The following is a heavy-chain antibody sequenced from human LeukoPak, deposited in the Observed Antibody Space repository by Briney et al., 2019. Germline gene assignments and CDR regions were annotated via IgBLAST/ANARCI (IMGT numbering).Heavy chain of an antibody. CDR1: GFTFSSYG. CDR2: ISYDGSNK. V-gene: IGHV3-30*18. Sequence: GGSLRLSCAASGFTFSSYGMHWVRQAPGKGLEWVAVISYDGSNKYYADSVKGRFTISRDNSKNTLYLQMNSLRAEDTAVYYCAKPSTVYGDFDHWDQGTLLTVSS. D-gene: IGHD4-17*01. CDR3: AKPSTVYGDFDH. J-gene: IGHJ4*02.